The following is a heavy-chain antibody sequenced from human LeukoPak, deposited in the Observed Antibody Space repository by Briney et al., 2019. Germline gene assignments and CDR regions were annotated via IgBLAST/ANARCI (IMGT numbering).Heavy chain of an antibody. CDR3: ARNNADGEGRFSY. V-gene: IGHV7-4-1*02. Sequence: GASVKVSCKASGYSFTNYAMNWVRQAPGQGLEWMGWINTNTGNPTYAQGFTGRCVCCLDTSGSTAYLQISSLKAEDTAVYYCARNNADGEGRFSYWGQGTLVTVSS. CDR1: GYSFTNYA. D-gene: IGHD3-10*01. J-gene: IGHJ4*02. CDR2: INTNTGNP.